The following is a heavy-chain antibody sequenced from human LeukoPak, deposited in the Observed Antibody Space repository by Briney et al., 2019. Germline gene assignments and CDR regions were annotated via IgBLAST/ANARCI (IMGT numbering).Heavy chain of an antibody. Sequence: PSETLSLTCTVSGGSISSSSYYWGWIRKPPGKGLEWIGSIYYSGSTYYNPSLKSRVTISVDTSKNQFSLKLSSVTAADTAVYYCARPSLLRYFALDYWGQGTLVTVSS. J-gene: IGHJ4*02. V-gene: IGHV4-39*01. CDR1: GGSISSSSYY. D-gene: IGHD3-9*01. CDR2: IYYSGST. CDR3: ARPSLLRYFALDY.